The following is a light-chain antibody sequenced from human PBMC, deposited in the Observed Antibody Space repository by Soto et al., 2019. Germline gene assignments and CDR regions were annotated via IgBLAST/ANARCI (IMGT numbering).Light chain of an antibody. V-gene: IGKV3-15*01. CDR1: QSVSSN. J-gene: IGKJ1*01. CDR2: GAS. Sequence: EIVMTQSPATLSVSPGERATLSCRASQSVSSNLAWYQQKPGQAPRLLIYGASTRATGIPAKFSGSGSGTDFTLTISRLEPEDFATHYCQQYNSYSRTFGQGTKVDIK. CDR3: QQYNSYSRT.